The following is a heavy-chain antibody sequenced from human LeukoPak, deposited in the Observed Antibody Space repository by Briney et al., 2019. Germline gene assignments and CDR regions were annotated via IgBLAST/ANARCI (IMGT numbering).Heavy chain of an antibody. J-gene: IGHJ6*03. CDR2: IIPIFGTA. CDR3: ARTPQHSYYYYNMDV. V-gene: IGHV1-69*05. CDR1: GGTFSTYA. Sequence: SVKVSCKASGGTFSTYAITWVRQAPGQGLEWMGGIIPIFGTANYAQKFQDRVTITTDASTSTVYMELTSLRSEDTAVYYCARTPQHSYYYYNMDVWGKGTTVTVSS. D-gene: IGHD5-18*01.